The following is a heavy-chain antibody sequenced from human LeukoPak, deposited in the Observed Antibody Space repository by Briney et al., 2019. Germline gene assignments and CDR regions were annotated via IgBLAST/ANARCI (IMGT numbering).Heavy chain of an antibody. J-gene: IGHJ3*02. CDR3: ARYYYDSSGYYHISAFDI. Sequence: SVKVSCKASGGTFSSYAISWVRQAPGQGLEWMGRIIPIFGIANYAQKFQGRVTITADKSTSTAYVELSSLRSEDTAMYYCARYYYDSSGYYHISAFDIWGQGTMVTVSS. CDR1: GGTFSSYA. D-gene: IGHD3-22*01. V-gene: IGHV1-69*04. CDR2: IIPIFGIA.